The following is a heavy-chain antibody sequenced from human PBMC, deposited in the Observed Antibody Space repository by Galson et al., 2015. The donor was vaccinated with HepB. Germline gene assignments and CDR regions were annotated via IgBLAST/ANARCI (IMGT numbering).Heavy chain of an antibody. J-gene: IGHJ3*02. CDR1: GYSFTSYW. Sequence: QSGAEVKKPGESLRISCKGSGYSFTSYWISWVRQMPGKGLEWMGRIDPSDSYTNYSPSFQGHVTISADKSISTAYLQWSSLKASDTAMYYCARHFPHSSSWPQDAFDIWGQGTMVTVSS. V-gene: IGHV5-10-1*01. D-gene: IGHD6-13*01. CDR3: ARHFPHSSSWPQDAFDI. CDR2: IDPSDSYT.